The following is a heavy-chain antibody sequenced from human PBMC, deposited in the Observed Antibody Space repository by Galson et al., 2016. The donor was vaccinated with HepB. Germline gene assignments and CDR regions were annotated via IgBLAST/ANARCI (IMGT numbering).Heavy chain of an antibody. D-gene: IGHD5-18*01. Sequence: SLRLSCAASGFSFSIYGMHWVRQAPGKGLEWVAVISYDGSSKYYADSVKGRFTISRDNSKNTLYVQMNSLRAEDTAVYYCAKSVGIQLWLDHAFDIWGQGTMVTVSS. CDR1: GFSFSIYG. CDR3: AKSVGIQLWLDHAFDI. V-gene: IGHV3-30*18. CDR2: ISYDGSSK. J-gene: IGHJ3*02.